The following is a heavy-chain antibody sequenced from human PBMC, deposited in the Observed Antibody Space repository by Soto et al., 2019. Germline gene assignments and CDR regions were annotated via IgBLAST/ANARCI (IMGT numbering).Heavy chain of an antibody. Sequence: SETLSLTCTVSGGSVSSGSYYWSWIRQPPGKGLEWIGYIYYSGSTNYNPSLKSRVTISVDTSKNQFSLKLSSVTAAGSAVYYCARELYCTNGVCFDYWGQGTLVTVSS. J-gene: IGHJ4*02. V-gene: IGHV4-61*01. CDR2: IYYSGST. D-gene: IGHD2-8*01. CDR3: ARELYCTNGVCFDY. CDR1: GGSVSSGSYY.